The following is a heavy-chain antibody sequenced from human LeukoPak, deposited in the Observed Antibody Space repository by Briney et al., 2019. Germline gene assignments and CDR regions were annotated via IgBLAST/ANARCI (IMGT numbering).Heavy chain of an antibody. J-gene: IGHJ4*02. CDR3: AKDFSVYYYDSRVLDY. D-gene: IGHD3-22*01. CDR1: GFTFSSYW. V-gene: IGHV3-30*02. CDR2: IRHDGSNK. Sequence: GGSLRLSCAASGFTFSSYWMTWVRQAPGKGLQWVVFIRHDGSNKYYADSVKGRFTISRDNSKNTVYLQMNSLRAEDTAVYYCAKDFSVYYYDSRVLDYWGQGTLVTVSS.